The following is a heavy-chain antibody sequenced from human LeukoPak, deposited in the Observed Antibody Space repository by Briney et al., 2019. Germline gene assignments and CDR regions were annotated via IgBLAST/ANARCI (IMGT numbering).Heavy chain of an antibody. J-gene: IGHJ4*02. CDR1: GFTFSSYS. CDR3: ASAGYCSGGSCYRVGE. CDR2: ISSSSSTI. D-gene: IGHD2-15*01. Sequence: GGSLRLSCAASGFTFSSYSMNWVRQAPGKGLEWVSYISSSSSTIYYADSVKGRFTISRDNAKNSLYLQMNSLRAEDTAVYYCASAGYCSGGSCYRVGEWGQGTLVTVSS. V-gene: IGHV3-48*04.